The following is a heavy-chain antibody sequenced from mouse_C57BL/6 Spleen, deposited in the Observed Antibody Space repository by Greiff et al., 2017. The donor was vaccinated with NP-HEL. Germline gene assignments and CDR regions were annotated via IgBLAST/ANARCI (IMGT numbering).Heavy chain of an antibody. CDR3: ARGRSLYYYAMDY. Sequence: QVQLQQPGAELVKPGASVKMSCKASGYTFTSYWITWVKQRPGQGLEWIGDIYPGSGSTKYNEKFKSKATLTVDTSSSTAYMQLSSLTSEDSAVYYCARGRSLYYYAMDYWGQGTSVTVSS. J-gene: IGHJ4*01. V-gene: IGHV1-55*01. CDR2: IYPGSGST. D-gene: IGHD1-1*02. CDR1: GYTFTSYW.